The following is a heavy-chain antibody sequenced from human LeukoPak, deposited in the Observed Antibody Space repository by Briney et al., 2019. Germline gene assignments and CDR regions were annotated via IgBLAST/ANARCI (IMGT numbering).Heavy chain of an antibody. CDR2: ISSSGSTI. Sequence: GGSLRLSCAASGFTFSSYEMNWVRQAPGKGLEWVSYISSSGSTIYYADSVKGRFTISRDNAKNSLYLQMNSLRAEDTAVYYCARLTEHYDFWSGYYLAGYFDYWGQGTLVTVSS. V-gene: IGHV3-48*03. CDR1: GFTFSSYE. CDR3: ARLTEHYDFWSGYYLAGYFDY. J-gene: IGHJ4*02. D-gene: IGHD3-3*01.